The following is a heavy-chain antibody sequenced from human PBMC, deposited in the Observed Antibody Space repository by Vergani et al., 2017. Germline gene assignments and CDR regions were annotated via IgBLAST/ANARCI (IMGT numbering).Heavy chain of an antibody. CDR1: GGSISSGGYS. Sequence: QLQLQESGSGLVKPSQTLSLTCAVSGGSISSGGYSWSWIRQPPGKGLEWIGYIYHSGSTYYNPSLKSRVTISVDRSKNQFSLKLSFVTAADTAVYYCARATDSSGYPYYFDYWGQGTLVTVSS. CDR2: IYHSGST. D-gene: IGHD3-22*01. CDR3: ARATDSSGYPYYFDY. J-gene: IGHJ4*02. V-gene: IGHV4-30-2*01.